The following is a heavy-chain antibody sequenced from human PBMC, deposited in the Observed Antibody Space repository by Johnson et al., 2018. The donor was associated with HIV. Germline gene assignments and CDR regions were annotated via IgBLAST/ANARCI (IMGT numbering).Heavy chain of an antibody. CDR2: ISYDGSNK. J-gene: IGHJ3*02. V-gene: IGHV3-30*04. D-gene: IGHD2-8*02. CDR3: ARDCTGGVCLNDAFDI. CDR1: GFPFSNYA. Sequence: QVQLVESGGGVVQPGRFLRLSCAASGFPFSNYAMNWVRQAPGKGLEWVAVISYDGSNKYYADSVKGRFTISRDNSKHTLYLQMNSLRAEDTAVYYCARDCTGGVCLNDAFDIWGQGTMVTVSS.